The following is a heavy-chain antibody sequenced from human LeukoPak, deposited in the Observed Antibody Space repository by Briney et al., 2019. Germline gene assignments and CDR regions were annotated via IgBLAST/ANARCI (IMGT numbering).Heavy chain of an antibody. Sequence: GGSLRLSCAASGFSFSNYWMTWLRQAPGKGLEWVANIRGDESRKYYLDSVTGRFTISRDNVKNSLYLQMNSLRAEDTAVYYCARDANYHVSSDYYDAFDIWGQGTMVTVSS. D-gene: IGHD3-22*01. J-gene: IGHJ3*02. CDR3: ARDANYHVSSDYYDAFDI. V-gene: IGHV3-7*01. CDR1: GFSFSNYW. CDR2: IRGDESRK.